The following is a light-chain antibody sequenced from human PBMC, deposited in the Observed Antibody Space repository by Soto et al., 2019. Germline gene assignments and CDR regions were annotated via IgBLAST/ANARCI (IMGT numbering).Light chain of an antibody. CDR1: SSDVGGYNY. CDR3: RSYADTTYV. J-gene: IGLJ1*01. CDR2: EVT. V-gene: IGLV2-8*01. Sequence: QSVLTQPPSASGSPGQSVTISCTGTSSDVGGYNYVSWYQHHPGKAPKLIIYEVTKRPSGVPDRFSGSKSGNTASLSVSGLQAEDEADYYCRSYADTTYVFGTGTKVTVL.